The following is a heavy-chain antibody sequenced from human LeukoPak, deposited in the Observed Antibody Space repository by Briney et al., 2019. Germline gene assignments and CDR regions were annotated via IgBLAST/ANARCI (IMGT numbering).Heavy chain of an antibody. V-gene: IGHV3-74*01. CDR3: ARDHSITIFREHFSYGLAV. CDR1: GFTFSSYW. J-gene: IGHJ6*02. CDR2: INSDGSSR. D-gene: IGHD3-3*01. Sequence: GWSLRLSCLASGFTFSSYWMHWVRQAAGKGLVWVSRINSDGSSRSYADSVKGRFTISRDNAKNTQYLQMNRLRAEDTDVYYCARDHSITIFREHFSYGLAVSRQATTVTVSS.